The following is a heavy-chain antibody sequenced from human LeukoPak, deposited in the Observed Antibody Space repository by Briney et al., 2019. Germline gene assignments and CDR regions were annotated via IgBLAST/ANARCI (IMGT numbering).Heavy chain of an antibody. CDR2: IYYSGST. Sequence: SETLSLTCTVSGGSISSYYWSWIRQPPGKGLEWIGYIYYSGSTNYNPSLKSRVTMSVDTSKNQFSLKLSSVTAADTAVYYCAAYTIFGVVTSKRVGNWFDPWGQGTLVTVSS. CDR1: GGSISSYY. J-gene: IGHJ5*02. V-gene: IGHV4-59*08. D-gene: IGHD3-3*01. CDR3: AAYTIFGVVTSKRVGNWFDP.